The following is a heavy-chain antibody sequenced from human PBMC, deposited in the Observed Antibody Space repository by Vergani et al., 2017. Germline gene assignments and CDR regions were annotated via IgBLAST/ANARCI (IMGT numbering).Heavy chain of an antibody. CDR3: VVGISSSQDPYFDS. V-gene: IGHV4-39*07. D-gene: IGHD3-22*01. CDR1: GGFISSGIYY. CDR2: GFYSGST. J-gene: IGHJ4*02. Sequence: QLQLQESGPGLVKPSETLSLTCTVSGGFISSGIYYWGWVRQPPGEGLEWIGSGFYSGSTYYSPSLKCRVTIALDTSTNRISLKLNSVTAADTAVYYCVVGISSSQDPYFDSWGQGTLVTVSS.